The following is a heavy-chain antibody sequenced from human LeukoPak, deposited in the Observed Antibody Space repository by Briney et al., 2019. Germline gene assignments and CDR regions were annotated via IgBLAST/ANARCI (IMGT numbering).Heavy chain of an antibody. V-gene: IGHV3-11*05. CDR3: ARVAYYGSGSYYCSS. J-gene: IGHJ5*02. CDR1: GFTFSSYW. CDR2: ISSSSSYT. Sequence: GGSLRLSCAASGFTFSSYWMTWIRQAPGKGLEWVSYISSSSSYTNYADSVKGRFTISRDNAKNSLYLQMNSLRAEDTAVYYCARVAYYGSGSYYCSSWGQGTLVTVSS. D-gene: IGHD3-10*01.